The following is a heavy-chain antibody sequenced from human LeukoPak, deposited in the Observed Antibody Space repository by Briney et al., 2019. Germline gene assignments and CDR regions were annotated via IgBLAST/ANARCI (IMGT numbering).Heavy chain of an antibody. V-gene: IGHV3-48*01. CDR2: ISGSSSTI. J-gene: IGHJ4*02. CDR1: GFTFSSYS. Sequence: PGGSLRLTYAASGFTFSSYSMNWVRQAPGKGLEWVSYISGSSSTIYYADSVKGRFTISRDNAKNSLYVQMNSLRADDTAVYYCARRNHYFDYWGQGALVTVSS. CDR3: ARRNHYFDY.